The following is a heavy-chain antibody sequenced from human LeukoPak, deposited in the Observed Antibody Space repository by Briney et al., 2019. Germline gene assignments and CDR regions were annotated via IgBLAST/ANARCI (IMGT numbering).Heavy chain of an antibody. CDR2: ISSSSSYK. CDR3: ARDSWSTVTTPSLDS. Sequence: GSLRLSCAASGFTFSSYSMNWVRQAPGKGLEWVSSISSSSSYKNYADSLEGRFSISRDNAKNSLYLQMNSLRVEDTAVYYCARDSWSTVTTPSLDSWGQGTLVTVSS. V-gene: IGHV3-21*01. J-gene: IGHJ4*02. D-gene: IGHD4-17*01. CDR1: GFTFSSYS.